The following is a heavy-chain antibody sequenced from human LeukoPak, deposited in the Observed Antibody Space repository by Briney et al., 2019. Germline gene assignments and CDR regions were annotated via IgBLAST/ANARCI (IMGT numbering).Heavy chain of an antibody. J-gene: IGHJ4*02. D-gene: IGHD3-22*01. CDR3: ARGSYYYDSSFDY. Sequence: ASVKVSCKASGYTFTGYYMHWVRQAPGQGLEWMGWINPNSGGTNYAQKFQGRVTMTRDTSISTAYMELSSLRSEDTAVYYCARGSYYYDSSFDYWGQGTLVTVSS. V-gene: IGHV1-2*02. CDR2: INPNSGGT. CDR1: GYTFTGYY.